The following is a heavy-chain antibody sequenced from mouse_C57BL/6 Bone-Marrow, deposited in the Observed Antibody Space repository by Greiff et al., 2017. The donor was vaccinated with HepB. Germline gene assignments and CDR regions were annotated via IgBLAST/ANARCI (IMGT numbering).Heavy chain of an antibody. CDR3: ARLTSDTQGWYFDV. V-gene: IGHV5-2*01. CDR1: EYEFPSHD. D-gene: IGHD5-1-1*01. Sequence: EVHLVESGGGLVQPGESLKLSCESNEYEFPSHDMSWVRKTPEKRLELVAAINSDGGSTYYPDTMERRFIISRDNTKKTLYLQMSRLRAEDTALYYGARLTSDTQGWYFDVWGTGTTVTVSS. J-gene: IGHJ1*03. CDR2: INSDGGST.